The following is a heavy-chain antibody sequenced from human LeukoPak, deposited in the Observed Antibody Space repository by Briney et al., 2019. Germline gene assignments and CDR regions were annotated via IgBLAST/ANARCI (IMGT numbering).Heavy chain of an antibody. D-gene: IGHD3-22*01. CDR1: GFTFSSYS. CDR3: AGDYYDSSGFDY. CDR2: ISSSSSYI. J-gene: IGHJ4*02. Sequence: GGSLRLSCAASGFTFSSYSMNWVRQAPGKGLEWVSSISSSSSYIYYADSVKGRFTISRDNAKNSLYLQMNSLRAEDTAVDYCAGDYYDSSGFDYWGQGTLVTVSS. V-gene: IGHV3-21*01.